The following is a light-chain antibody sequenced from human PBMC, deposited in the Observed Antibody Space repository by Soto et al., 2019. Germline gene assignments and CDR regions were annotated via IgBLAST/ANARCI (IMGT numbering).Light chain of an antibody. Sequence: QSALTQPGSVSGSPGQALTISCTGTSSDVGVYNFVSWYQQYPGKAPKLMIYEFSNRPSGVPDRFSGSKSDNTASLTISGLQAEDEADYYCSSYTGSKTFVFGIGTKVTVL. V-gene: IGLV2-8*01. CDR1: SSDVGVYNF. J-gene: IGLJ1*01. CDR2: EFS. CDR3: SSYTGSKTFV.